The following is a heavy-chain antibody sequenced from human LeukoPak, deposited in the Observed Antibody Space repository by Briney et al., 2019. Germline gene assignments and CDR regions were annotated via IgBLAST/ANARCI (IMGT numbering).Heavy chain of an antibody. V-gene: IGHV3-48*01. D-gene: IGHD6-19*01. Sequence: GGSLRLSCAASGFTFSSYSMNWVRQAPGKGLERVSYISSSSSTIYYADSVKGRFTISRDNAKNSLYLQMNSLRAEDTAVYYCAKSSSGWYGGFDYWGQGTLVTVSS. CDR2: ISSSSSTI. CDR1: GFTFSSYS. CDR3: AKSSSGWYGGFDY. J-gene: IGHJ4*02.